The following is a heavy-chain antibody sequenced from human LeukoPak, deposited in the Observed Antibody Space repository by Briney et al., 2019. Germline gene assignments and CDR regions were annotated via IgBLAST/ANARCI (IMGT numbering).Heavy chain of an antibody. J-gene: IGHJ6*03. Sequence: ASVKVSCKASGYTFTSYGISWGRQAPGQRLEWIGWISAYSVNTNYEPKHPGSITMPTDKSTSTTYMDQSSMSSDDPAVYYCATMDIVVVSAAPPCFYYYMAVWGKGKTVTVSS. V-gene: IGHV1-18*01. CDR3: ATMDIVVVSAAPPCFYYYMAV. CDR2: ISAYSVNT. CDR1: GYTFTSYG. D-gene: IGHD2-2*03.